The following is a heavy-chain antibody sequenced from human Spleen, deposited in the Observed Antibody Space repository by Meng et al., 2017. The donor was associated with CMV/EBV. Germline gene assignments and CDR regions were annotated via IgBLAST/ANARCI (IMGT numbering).Heavy chain of an antibody. CDR3: AKVGCSSTSCYNYFDY. CDR2: IWYDGSNK. D-gene: IGHD2-2*02. Sequence: GESLKISCAASGFTFSNFDMHWVRQAPGKGLEWVAVIWYDGSNKYYADSVKGRFTISRDNSKNTLYLQMNSLRAEDTAVYYCAKVGCSSTSCYNYFDYWGQGTLVTVSS. V-gene: IGHV3-33*08. J-gene: IGHJ4*02. CDR1: GFTFSNFD.